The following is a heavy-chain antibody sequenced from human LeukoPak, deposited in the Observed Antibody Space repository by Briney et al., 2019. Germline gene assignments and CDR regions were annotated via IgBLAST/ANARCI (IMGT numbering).Heavy chain of an antibody. CDR2: ISGSGGST. CDR1: GFTFSSYS. D-gene: IGHD6-13*01. CDR3: ARDRRYSSSGGGVQDI. V-gene: IGHV3-23*01. Sequence: GGSLRLSCAASGFTFSSYSMNWVRQAPGKGLEWVSAISGSGGSTYYADSVKGRFTISRDNSKNTLYLQMNSLRAEDTAVYYCARDRRYSSSGGGVQDIWGQGTMVTVSS. J-gene: IGHJ3*02.